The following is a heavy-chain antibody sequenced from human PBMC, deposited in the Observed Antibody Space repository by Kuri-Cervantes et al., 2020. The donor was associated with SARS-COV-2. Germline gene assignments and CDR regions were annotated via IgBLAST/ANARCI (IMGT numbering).Heavy chain of an antibody. CDR2: IYSGGSST. D-gene: IGHD3-16*01. Sequence: ETLSLTCAASGFTFSSYAMSWVRQAPGKGLEWVSVIYSGGSSTYYADSVKGRFTISRDNSKNTLYLQMNSLRAEDTAVYYCAKDLGDYGMDVWGQGTTVTVSS. CDR3: AKDLGDYGMDV. CDR1: GFTFSSYA. J-gene: IGHJ6*02. V-gene: IGHV3-23*03.